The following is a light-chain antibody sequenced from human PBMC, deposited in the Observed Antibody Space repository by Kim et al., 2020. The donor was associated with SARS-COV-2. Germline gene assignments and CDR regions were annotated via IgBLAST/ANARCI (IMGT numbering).Light chain of an antibody. V-gene: IGKV3-20*01. CDR2: DAS. Sequence: EIVLTQSPGTLSLSPGETATLSCRASQSVSRRYLAWYQQKFGQAPSLLMYDASNRATGVPDRFSGSGSGTGFTLTISRVEPEDVAVFYCQQYGSSPYTFGQGTKLEI. J-gene: IGKJ2*01. CDR1: QSVSRRY. CDR3: QQYGSSPYT.